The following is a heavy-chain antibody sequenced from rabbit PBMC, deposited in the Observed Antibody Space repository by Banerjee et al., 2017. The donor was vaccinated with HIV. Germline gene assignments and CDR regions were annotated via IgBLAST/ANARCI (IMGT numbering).Heavy chain of an antibody. V-gene: IGHV1S45*01. CDR2: IYTGLGTA. Sequence: QEQLVESGGGLVQPEGSLTLTCKASGFDFSSSYWICWVRQAPGKGLEWIACIYTGLGTAWYISSAKGRITINKTSSTTVTLQMTSPAAEDTAYYCWARDGDGVTGWDFKLWGQGTLVTVS. CDR3: ARDGDGVTGWDFKL. J-gene: IGHJ4*01. D-gene: IGHD7-1*01. CDR1: GFDFSSSYW.